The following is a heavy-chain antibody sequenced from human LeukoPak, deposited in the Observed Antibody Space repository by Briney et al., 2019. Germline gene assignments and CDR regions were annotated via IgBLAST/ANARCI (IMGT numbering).Heavy chain of an antibody. J-gene: IGHJ6*03. CDR3: ARVEEGYGSGRRENYYYYYMDV. Sequence: SSETLSLTCTVSGGSISSYYWSWIRQPPRKGLEWIGYIHYTGSTNYNPSLKSRVTISVDTSKNQFSLKLSSVTAADTAVYYCARVEEGYGSGRRENYYYYYMDVWGKGTTVTISS. V-gene: IGHV4-59*01. CDR1: GGSISSYY. D-gene: IGHD3-10*01. CDR2: IHYTGST.